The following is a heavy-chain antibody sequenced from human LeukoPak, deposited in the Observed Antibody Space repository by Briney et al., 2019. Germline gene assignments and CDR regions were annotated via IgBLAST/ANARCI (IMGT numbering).Heavy chain of an antibody. J-gene: IGHJ3*01. CDR1: GYSFTDYY. CDR3: ALWEIVHYAFDF. V-gene: IGHV1-2*02. CDR2: INPNSGGT. Sequence: ASVKVSCKASGYSFTDYYMHWVRQAPGQGLEWMGWINPNSGGTNYAQKFQGRVTMTRDTSISTAYMELNRLRSNDTAVYYCALWEIVHYAFDFWGQGTMVTVSS. D-gene: IGHD5-12*01.